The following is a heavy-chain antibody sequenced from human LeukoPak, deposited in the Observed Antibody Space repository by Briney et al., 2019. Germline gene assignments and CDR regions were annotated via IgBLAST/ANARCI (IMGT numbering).Heavy chain of an antibody. CDR2: ITTTSTSK. CDR3: VRDAAYRAFNM. CDR1: GFTFSNAW. V-gene: IGHV3-48*02. D-gene: IGHD4-11*01. Sequence: GGSLRLSCAASGFTFSNAWMNWVRQAPGKGLQWASSITTTSTSKYYADSVKGRFTISRDNAKNSLYLQMDSLRDEDTAVYYCVRDAAYRAFNMWGQGTMVTVSS. J-gene: IGHJ3*02.